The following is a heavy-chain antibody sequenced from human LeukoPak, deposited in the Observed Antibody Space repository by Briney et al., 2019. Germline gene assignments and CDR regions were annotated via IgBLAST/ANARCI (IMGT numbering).Heavy chain of an antibody. CDR2: IYTSGST. CDR3: VRHSTCLTIGVIDY. Sequence: SETLSLTCTVSGGSISSYYWSWIRQPPGKGLEWIGYIYTSGSTNYNPSLKSRVTISVDTSKNQFSLKLSSVTPADTTGYYCVRHSTCLTIGVIDYWGQGNLVTVSS. V-gene: IGHV4-4*09. J-gene: IGHJ4*02. D-gene: IGHD3-10*01. CDR1: GGSISSYY.